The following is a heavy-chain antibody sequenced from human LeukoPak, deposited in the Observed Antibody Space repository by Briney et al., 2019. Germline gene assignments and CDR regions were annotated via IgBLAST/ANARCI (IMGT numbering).Heavy chain of an antibody. CDR1: GFTFSTYD. CDR2: IRYDGSDK. V-gene: IGHV3-30*02. CDR3: GKRGGSYIGCFDY. J-gene: IGHJ4*02. D-gene: IGHD2-15*01. Sequence: GGSLRLSCAASGFTFSTYDMHWVRQAPGKGLEWVSFIRYDGSDKLYADSVKGRFTVSRDNSKNTLYLQMNSLRPEDTAVYYCGKRGGSYIGCFDYWGQGTLVTVSS.